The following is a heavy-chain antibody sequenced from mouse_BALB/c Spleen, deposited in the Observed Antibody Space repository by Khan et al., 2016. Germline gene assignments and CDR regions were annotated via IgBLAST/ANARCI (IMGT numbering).Heavy chain of an antibody. Sequence: QVTLKESGPGILQPSQTLSLTCSFSGFSLSTSGMGVSWIRQPSGKGLEWLAHIYWDDDKRYNPSLKSRLTISKDTSRNQVFLKITSVDTADTATYYCARSYRYDAMDYWGQGTSVTVSS. CDR3: ARSYRYDAMDY. J-gene: IGHJ4*01. CDR1: GFSLSTSGMG. D-gene: IGHD2-14*01. CDR2: IYWDDDK. V-gene: IGHV8-12*01.